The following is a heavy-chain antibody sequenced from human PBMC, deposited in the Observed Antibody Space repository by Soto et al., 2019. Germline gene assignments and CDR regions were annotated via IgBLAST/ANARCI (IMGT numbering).Heavy chain of an antibody. CDR1: GGSISSGDYY. J-gene: IGHJ5*02. D-gene: IGHD6-6*01. CDR2: IYYSGST. V-gene: IGHV4-30-4*01. CDR3: ARDRGPRYSSSTGGFDP. Sequence: KPSETLSLTCTVSGGSISSGDYYWSWIRQPPGKGLEWIGYIYYSGSTYYNPSLKSRVTISVDTSKNQFSLKLSSVTAADTAVYYCARDRGPRYSSSTGGFDPWGQGTLVTVSS.